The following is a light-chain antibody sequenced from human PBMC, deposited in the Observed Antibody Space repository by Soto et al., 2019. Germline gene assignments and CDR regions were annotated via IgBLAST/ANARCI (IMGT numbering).Light chain of an antibody. J-gene: IGKJ1*01. CDR1: QDVSRY. CDR2: GAS. CDR3: QQYGDSPLT. V-gene: IGKV3-20*01. Sequence: EIVLTQSPATLSLSPGERATLSCRATQDVSRYLAWYQQKPGQSPRLLIYGASTRAAGIPDRFSGSGSGTDFTLTISRLEPEDFAVYYCQQYGDSPLTFGQGTNVEI.